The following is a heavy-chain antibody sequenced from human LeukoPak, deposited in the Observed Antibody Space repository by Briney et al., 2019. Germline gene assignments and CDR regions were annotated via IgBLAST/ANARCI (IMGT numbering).Heavy chain of an antibody. CDR1: GYTFTSYD. Sequence: ASVKVSCKASGYTFTSYDINWVRQAPGQGLEWMGWMNPNSGNTGYAQKFQGRVTMTRNTSISTAYMELSSLRSEDTAVYYCARGILRQQLVHTYWGQGTLVTVSS. CDR2: MNPNSGNT. CDR3: ARGILRQQLVHTY. V-gene: IGHV1-8*01. D-gene: IGHD6-13*01. J-gene: IGHJ4*02.